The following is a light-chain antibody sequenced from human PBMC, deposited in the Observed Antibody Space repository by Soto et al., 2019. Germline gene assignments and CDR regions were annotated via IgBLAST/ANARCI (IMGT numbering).Light chain of an antibody. CDR1: SSNIGSNS. J-gene: IGLJ2*01. CDR3: AAWDDSLNGEVV. Sequence: QAVVTQPPSASGTPGQRVTISCSGSSSNIGSNSVNWYQHLPGTAPKLLIYSTNQRPSGVPDRFSGSKSDTSASLAISGLQSEDEADYYCAAWDDSLNGEVVFGGGTKVTVL. CDR2: STN. V-gene: IGLV1-44*01.